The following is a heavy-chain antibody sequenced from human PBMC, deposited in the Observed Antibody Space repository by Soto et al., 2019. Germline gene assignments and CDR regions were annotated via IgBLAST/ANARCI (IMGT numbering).Heavy chain of an antibody. J-gene: IGHJ4*02. CDR1: GGSISSGGYY. V-gene: IGHV4-31*03. D-gene: IGHD3-22*01. CDR3: ARIYGSNSAGGIY. Sequence: QVQLQESGPGLVMPSQTLSLTCTVSGGSISSGGYYWSWLRXXPGKGLEWIGYIYFTGSTYYSPSLKSRVSISIDTFKNQFSLRLSSVTAADTAVYFCARIYGSNSAGGIYWGQGTLVTVSS. CDR2: IYFTGST.